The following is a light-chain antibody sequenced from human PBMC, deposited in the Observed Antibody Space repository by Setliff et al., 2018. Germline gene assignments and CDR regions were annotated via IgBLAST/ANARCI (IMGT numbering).Light chain of an antibody. Sequence: QSVLTQPASVSGSPGQSITISCTGTSSDVGGYNYVSWYQQHPGKAPKLMIYDVSKRPSGVSNRFSGSKSGNTASLTISGLQAEGEADYYCSSYTSSSTWVFGGGTKATVL. J-gene: IGLJ2*01. CDR2: DVS. V-gene: IGLV2-14*01. CDR3: SSYTSSSTWV. CDR1: SSDVGGYNY.